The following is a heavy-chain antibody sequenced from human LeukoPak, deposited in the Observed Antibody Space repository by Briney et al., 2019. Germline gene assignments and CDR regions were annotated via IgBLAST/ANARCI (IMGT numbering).Heavy chain of an antibody. CDR1: GGSISIYF. D-gene: IGHD6-6*01. CDR2: IYYSGST. Sequence: PSETLSLTCTVSGGSISIYFWSWIRQPPGKGLEWIGYIYYSGSTNYSPSLKSRVTISLDTSKNQFSLKLSSVTAADTAVYYCARTSIADPLWGQGTLVTASS. J-gene: IGHJ4*02. V-gene: IGHV4-59*01. CDR3: ARTSIADPL.